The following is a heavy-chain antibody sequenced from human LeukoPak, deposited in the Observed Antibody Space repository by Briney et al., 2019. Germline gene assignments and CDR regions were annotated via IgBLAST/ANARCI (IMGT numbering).Heavy chain of an antibody. J-gene: IGHJ4*02. V-gene: IGHV3-23*01. D-gene: IGHD3-22*01. CDR1: GFTFSSYA. Sequence: GGSLRLSCAASGFTFSSYAKSWVRQAPGKGLEWVSSITGSSASTYYADSVKGRFTISRDNSKNTPYLQMNSLRAEDTAVYFCAKLDYYDTHWGQGTLVTVSS. CDR3: AKLDYYDTH. CDR2: ITGSSAST.